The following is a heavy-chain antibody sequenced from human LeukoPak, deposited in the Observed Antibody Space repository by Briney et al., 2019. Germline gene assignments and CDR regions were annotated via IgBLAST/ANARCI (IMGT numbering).Heavy chain of an antibody. D-gene: IGHD3-10*01. V-gene: IGHV4-34*01. CDR3: ASYYYGSGSYFDY. CDR2: INHSGST. Sequence: SETLSLTCAVYGGSFSGYYWSWIRQPPGEGLEWIGEINHSGSTNYNPSLKSRVTISVDTSKNQFSLKLSSVTAADTAVYYCASYYYGSGSYFDYWGQGTLVTVSS. CDR1: GGSFSGYY. J-gene: IGHJ4*02.